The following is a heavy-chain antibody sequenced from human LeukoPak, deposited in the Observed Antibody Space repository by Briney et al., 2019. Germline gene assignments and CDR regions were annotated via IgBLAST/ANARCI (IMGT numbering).Heavy chain of an antibody. D-gene: IGHD2-21*01. J-gene: IGHJ6*02. CDR2: INHSGST. CDR3: ARAAIFYYYYYGMDV. CDR1: GGSFSGYY. V-gene: IGHV4-34*01. Sequence: PSETLPLTCAVYGGSFSGYYWSWIRQPPGKGLEWIGEINHSGSTNYNPSLKSRVTISVDTSKNQFSLKLSSVTAADTAVYYCARAAIFYYYYYGMDVWGQGTTVTVSS.